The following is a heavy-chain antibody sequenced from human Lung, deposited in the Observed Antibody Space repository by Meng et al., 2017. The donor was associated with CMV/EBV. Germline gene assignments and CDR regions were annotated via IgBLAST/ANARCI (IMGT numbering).Heavy chain of an antibody. D-gene: IGHD2-2*01. Sequence: SVKVSXKASGGTFSSYAISWVRQAPGQGLEWMGGIIPIFGTENYAQNFQGRVTITTDESTSTAYMELSSLRSEDTAVYYCARVGPVVVPDAPPVYSNYGFDYWGQGTXVTVAS. V-gene: IGHV1-69*05. CDR1: GGTFSSYA. CDR2: IIPIFGTE. J-gene: IGHJ4*02. CDR3: ARVGPVVVPDAPPVYSNYGFDY.